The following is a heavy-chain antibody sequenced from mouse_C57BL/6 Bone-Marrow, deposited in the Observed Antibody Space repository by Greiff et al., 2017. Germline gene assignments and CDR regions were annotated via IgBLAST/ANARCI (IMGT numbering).Heavy chain of an antibody. CDR2: IYPGSGST. CDR1: GYTFTSYW. D-gene: IGHD2-3*01. V-gene: IGHV1-55*01. Sequence: QVQLQQSGAELVKPGASVKMSCKASGYTFTSYWITWVKQRHGQGLEWIGDIYPGSGSTNYNEKFKSKATLTVDTSASTAYMQLSSLTSDDSAVYYCAREGWLPLDYWCQGTTLTVSS. CDR3: AREGWLPLDY. J-gene: IGHJ2*01.